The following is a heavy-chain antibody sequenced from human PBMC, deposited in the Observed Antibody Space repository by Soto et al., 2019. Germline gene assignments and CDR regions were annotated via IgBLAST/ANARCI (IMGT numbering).Heavy chain of an antibody. CDR1: GFTFDDYG. J-gene: IGHJ2*01. Sequence: GGSLRLSCAASGFTFDDYGMSWGRQAPGKGLQWVSGINWNGDRTGYADSVKGRFTISRDNAKNSLYLQMNTLRAEDTAFYYCARGYYDSSGFYDYWYFDLWG. D-gene: IGHD3-22*01. CDR3: ARGYYDSSGFYDYWYFDL. V-gene: IGHV3-20*04. CDR2: INWNGDRT.